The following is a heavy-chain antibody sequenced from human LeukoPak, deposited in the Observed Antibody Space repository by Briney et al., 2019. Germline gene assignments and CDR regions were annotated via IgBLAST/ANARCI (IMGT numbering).Heavy chain of an antibody. Sequence: SVKVSCKASGFSFTDSSVHWMRQARGQSPEWIGWIVVGSGNTNYAQKLQGRVTMTTDTSTSTAYMELRSLRSDDTAVYYCARSGPPVLLWFGEFEDQDAFDIWGQGTMVTVSS. V-gene: IGHV1-58*01. CDR1: GFSFTDSS. CDR2: IVVGSGNT. J-gene: IGHJ3*02. D-gene: IGHD3-10*01. CDR3: ARSGPPVLLWFGEFEDQDAFDI.